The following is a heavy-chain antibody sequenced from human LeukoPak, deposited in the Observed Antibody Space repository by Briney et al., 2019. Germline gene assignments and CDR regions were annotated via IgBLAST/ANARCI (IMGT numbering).Heavy chain of an antibody. J-gene: IGHJ4*02. Sequence: SQTLSLTCTVSGGSISSGDYYWSWIRQPPGKGLEWIGYIYYSGSTYYNPSLKSRVTISVDTSRNQFSLKLSSVTAADTAVYYCASWPGGWYGEDSWGQGTLVTVPS. CDR2: IYYSGST. V-gene: IGHV4-30-4*01. CDR1: GGSISSGDYY. D-gene: IGHD6-19*01. CDR3: ASWPGGWYGEDS.